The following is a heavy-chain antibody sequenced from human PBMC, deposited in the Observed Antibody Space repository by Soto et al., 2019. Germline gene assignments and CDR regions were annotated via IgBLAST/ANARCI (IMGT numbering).Heavy chain of an antibody. V-gene: IGHV1-8*01. CDR2: MNPNSGNT. CDR3: ARMWGYDFWSGYLYQDY. Sequence: ASVKVSCKASGYTFTSYDINWVRQATGQGLEWMGWMNPNSGNTGYAQKFQGRVTMTRNTSISTAYMELSSLRSEDTAVYYCARMWGYDFWSGYLYQDYWGQGTLVTVSS. D-gene: IGHD3-3*01. J-gene: IGHJ4*02. CDR1: GYTFTSYD.